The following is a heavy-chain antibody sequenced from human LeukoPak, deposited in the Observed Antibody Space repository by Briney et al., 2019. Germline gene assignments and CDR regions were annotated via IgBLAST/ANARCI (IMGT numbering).Heavy chain of an antibody. D-gene: IGHD6-13*01. J-gene: IGHJ4*02. CDR3: ARDEVAAGTPLLED. Sequence: KFQGRVTITRDTSASTAYMELSSLRSEDTAVYYCARDEVAAGTPLLEDWGQGTLVTVSS. V-gene: IGHV1-3*01.